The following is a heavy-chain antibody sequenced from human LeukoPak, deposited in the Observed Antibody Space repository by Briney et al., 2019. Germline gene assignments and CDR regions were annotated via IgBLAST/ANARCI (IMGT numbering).Heavy chain of an antibody. V-gene: IGHV1-2*02. J-gene: IGHJ4*02. CDR2: INPNSGGT. CDR1: GYTFTGYY. D-gene: IGHD3-22*01. Sequence: ASVKVSCKASGYTFTGYYMHWVRQAPGQGLEWMGWINPNSGGTNYAQKLQGRVTMTTDTSTSTAYMELRSLRSDDTAVYYCARDRLYYYDSSGNYDYWGQGTLVTVSS. CDR3: ARDRLYYYDSSGNYDY.